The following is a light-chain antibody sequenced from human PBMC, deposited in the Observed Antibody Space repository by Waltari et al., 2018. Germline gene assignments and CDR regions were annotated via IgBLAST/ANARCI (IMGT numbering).Light chain of an antibody. CDR3: CSYVDTYTYV. V-gene: IGLV2-11*01. Sequence: QSALTQPRPVSGPPGQSVTISCTGTSRDVGCSHFVSWFQQLPGSAPKLLIYDVSERPPGVPDRFSGSKSANTASLTISGLQAEDEADYYCCSYVDTYTYVFGPGTRVIVL. CDR2: DVS. J-gene: IGLJ1*01. CDR1: SRDVGCSHF.